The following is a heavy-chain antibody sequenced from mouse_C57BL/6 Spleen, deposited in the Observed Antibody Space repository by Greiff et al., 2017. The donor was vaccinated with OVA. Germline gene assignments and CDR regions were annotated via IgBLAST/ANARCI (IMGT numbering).Heavy chain of an antibody. V-gene: IGHV5-16*01. CDR1: GFTFSDYY. CDR3: ARVGSNSYYAMDY. Sequence: EVMLVESEGGLVQPGSSMKLSCTASGFTFSDYYMAWVRQVPEKGLEWVANINYDGSSTYYLDSLKSRFIISRDNAKNILYLQMSSLKSEDTATYYCARVGSNSYYAMDYWGQGTSVTVSS. J-gene: IGHJ4*01. D-gene: IGHD2-5*01. CDR2: INYDGSST.